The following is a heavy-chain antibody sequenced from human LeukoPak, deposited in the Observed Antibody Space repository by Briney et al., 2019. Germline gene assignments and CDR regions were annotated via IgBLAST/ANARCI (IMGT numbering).Heavy chain of an antibody. CDR3: AALPHLYWYFDL. Sequence: GGSLRLSCAASGLTFSSYAMSWVRQAPGKGLEWVSAISGSGGSTYYADSVKGRFTISRDNSKNTLYPQMNSLRAEDTAVYYCAALPHLYWYFDLWGRGTLVTVSS. V-gene: IGHV3-23*01. J-gene: IGHJ2*01. CDR2: ISGSGGST. CDR1: GLTFSSYA.